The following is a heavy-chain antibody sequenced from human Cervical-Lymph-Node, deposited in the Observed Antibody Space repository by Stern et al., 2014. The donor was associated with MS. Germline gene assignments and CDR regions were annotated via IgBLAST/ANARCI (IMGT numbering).Heavy chain of an antibody. J-gene: IGHJ4*02. D-gene: IGHD4-11*01. CDR3: ASSLDADYIGYFDS. CDR2: FYPSDSDI. CDR1: GDSFSTYA. V-gene: IGHV5-51*03. Sequence: EVQLLESGAEVKKPGESLRISCRISGDSFSTYAIAWVRQMPGKGLEWIGMFYPSDSDIRYSPSFQGQVSISADQSISTAYLQWISLKASDSAIYYCASSLDADYIGYFDSWGQGTLVTVSS.